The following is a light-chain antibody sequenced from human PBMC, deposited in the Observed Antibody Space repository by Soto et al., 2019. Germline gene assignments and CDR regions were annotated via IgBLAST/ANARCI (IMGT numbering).Light chain of an antibody. V-gene: IGLV2-14*01. J-gene: IGLJ3*02. CDR1: SSDVGGYNY. CDR2: DVS. CDR3: SSYTSSSTPGV. Sequence: QSVLTQPASVSGSPGQSITISCTGTSSDVGGYNYVSWYQQHPGKAPKLMIYDVSNRPSGVSNRFSGSKSGNTASLTISGLQAEYEADYYCSSYTSSSTPGVFGGGTKVTVL.